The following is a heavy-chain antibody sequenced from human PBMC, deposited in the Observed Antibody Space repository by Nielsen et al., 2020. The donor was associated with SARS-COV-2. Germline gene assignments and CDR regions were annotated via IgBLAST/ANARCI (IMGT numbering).Heavy chain of an antibody. Sequence: GESLKISCEGSGYSFSTYWITWVRQMPGKGLEWMGRIDCSDSYTNYSPSFQGHVTISVDKSISTAYLQWSSLKASDTAMYYCARHSVWGSYCSGGSCYDGMDVWGQGTTVTVSS. D-gene: IGHD2-15*01. J-gene: IGHJ6*02. CDR3: ARHSVWGSYCSGGSCYDGMDV. CDR1: GYSFSTYW. V-gene: IGHV5-10-1*01. CDR2: IDCSDSYT.